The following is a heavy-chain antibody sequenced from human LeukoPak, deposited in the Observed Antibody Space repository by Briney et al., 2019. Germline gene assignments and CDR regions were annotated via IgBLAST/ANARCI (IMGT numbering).Heavy chain of an antibody. CDR3: ARQGVWFGENWFDP. CDR1: GGSFSGYY. D-gene: IGHD3-10*01. J-gene: IGHJ5*02. CDR2: INHSGST. V-gene: IGHV4-34*01. Sequence: SETLSLTCAVYGGSFSGYYWSWIRQPPGKGLEWIGEINHSGSTNYNPSLKSRVTISVDTSKNQFSLKLSSVTAADTAVYYCARQGVWFGENWFDPWGQGTLVTVSS.